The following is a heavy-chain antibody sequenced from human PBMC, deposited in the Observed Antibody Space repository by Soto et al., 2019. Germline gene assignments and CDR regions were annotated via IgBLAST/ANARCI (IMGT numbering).Heavy chain of an antibody. CDR1: GGSIKSSHW. CDR2: ISHSGST. V-gene: IGHV4-4*02. CDR3: AARHFWSGPWTHTRLDY. J-gene: IGHJ4*02. D-gene: IGHD3-3*02. Sequence: SDPLSLTCAVSGGSIKSSHWWNWVRQPPGKGLEWIGEISHSGSTNYNPSLTSRVTISVDKSKNHFSLKLTSVTAADTAVYYCAARHFWSGPWTHTRLDYWGQGTLVTVSS.